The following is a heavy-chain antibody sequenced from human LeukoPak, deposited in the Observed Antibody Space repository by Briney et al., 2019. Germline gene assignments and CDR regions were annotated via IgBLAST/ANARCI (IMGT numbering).Heavy chain of an antibody. J-gene: IGHJ5*02. CDR1: GDPINSGGYY. CDR3: ARDRRGSAWTNWFDP. Sequence: SETLSLTCTVSGDPINSGGYYWSWIRQHPGKGLEWIGYIHYTGFTYYNPSLKSRLTISIDTSKNQFSLKLSSVTAADTAVYYCARDRRGSAWTNWFDPWGQGTLVTVSS. D-gene: IGHD6-25*01. V-gene: IGHV4-31*03. CDR2: IHYTGFT.